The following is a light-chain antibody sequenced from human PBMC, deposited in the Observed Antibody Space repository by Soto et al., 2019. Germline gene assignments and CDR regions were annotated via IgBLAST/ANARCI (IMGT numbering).Light chain of an antibody. V-gene: IGKV3-20*01. J-gene: IGKJ1*01. CDR3: QQYGSSPT. CDR2: GAS. Sequence: EIVLTQSPGTLSLSPGERATLSCRASQSVSSSYLAWYQQKPGQAHRLLIYGASSRATGSPDRCSGSGSGTDFTLTISRLEPEDFAVYYGQQYGSSPTFGQGTKVDI. CDR1: QSVSSSY.